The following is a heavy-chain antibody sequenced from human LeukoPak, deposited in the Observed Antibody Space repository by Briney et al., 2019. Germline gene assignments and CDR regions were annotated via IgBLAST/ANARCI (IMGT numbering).Heavy chain of an antibody. CDR2: ISSSGSTI. D-gene: IGHD2-2*01. CDR1: GFTFSSYE. V-gene: IGHV3-48*03. CDR3: ARVGYCSSTSCQFDY. J-gene: IGHJ4*02. Sequence: PGGSLRLSCAASGFTFSSYEMNWVRQAPGKGLEWVSYISSSGSTIYYADSVKGRFTISRDNAKNSLYLQMNSLRAEDTAVYYCARVGYCSSTSCQFDYWGQGTLVTVSS.